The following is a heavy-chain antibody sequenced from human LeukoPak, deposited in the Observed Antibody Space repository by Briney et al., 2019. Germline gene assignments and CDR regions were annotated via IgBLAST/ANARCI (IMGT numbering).Heavy chain of an antibody. V-gene: IGHV4-59*08. J-gene: IGHJ5*02. CDR3: ARVRGYCSGGSCYNWFDP. CDR1: GGSISSYY. Sequence: SETLSLTCTVSGGSISSYYWSWIRQPPGLGLEWIVYIYSSGSTNYNPSLKSRVAISVDTSKNQFSLRLSSVTAADTAVYYCARVRGYCSGGSCYNWFDPWGQGTLVTVSS. D-gene: IGHD2-15*01. CDR2: IYSSGST.